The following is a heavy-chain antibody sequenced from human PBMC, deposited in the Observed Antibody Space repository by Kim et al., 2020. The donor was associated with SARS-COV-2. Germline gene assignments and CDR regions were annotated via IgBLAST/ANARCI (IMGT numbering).Heavy chain of an antibody. Sequence: SETLSLTCTVSGGSISSGAYYWNWIRQHPGKGLEWIGYIYYIGSTYYNPSLKSRVTISLDTSKNQFSLKLSAVTAADTAVYYCASADRGYCAGGYCYSDFDYWGQGTLVTVSS. V-gene: IGHV4-31*03. D-gene: IGHD2-15*01. CDR2: IYYIGST. CDR3: ASADRGYCAGGYCYSDFDY. CDR1: GGSISSGAYY. J-gene: IGHJ4*02.